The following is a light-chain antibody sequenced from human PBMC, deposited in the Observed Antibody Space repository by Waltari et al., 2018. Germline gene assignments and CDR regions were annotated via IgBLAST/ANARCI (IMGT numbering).Light chain of an antibody. CDR2: YKSDSPK. CDR3: MIWHSSAWV. Sequence: QAVLTQPSSLSASPGASASLTCTLRSGINVASYRIYCYQQKPGSPPQYLLRYKSDSPKHQGSGVPSRFFGSKDASANAGILLISGLQSEDEADYYCMIWHSSAWVFGGGTKLTVL. V-gene: IGLV5-45*03. J-gene: IGLJ3*02. CDR1: SGINVASYR.